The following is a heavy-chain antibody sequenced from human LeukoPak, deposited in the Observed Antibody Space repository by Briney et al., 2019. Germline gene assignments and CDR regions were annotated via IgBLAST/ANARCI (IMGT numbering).Heavy chain of an antibody. J-gene: IGHJ6*03. V-gene: IGHV4-34*01. D-gene: IGHD5-12*01. Sequence: SETLSLTCAVYGGSFSGYYWSWIRQPPGKGLEWIGEINHSGSTNYNPSLKSRVTISVDTSKNQFSLKLSSVTAADTAVYYCARVLGSGYDSYYYYMDVWDKGTTVTVSS. CDR3: ARVLGSGYDSYYYYMDV. CDR2: INHSGST. CDR1: GGSFSGYY.